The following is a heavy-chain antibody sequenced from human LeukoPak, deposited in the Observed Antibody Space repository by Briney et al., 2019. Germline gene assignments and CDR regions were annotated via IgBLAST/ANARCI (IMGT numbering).Heavy chain of an antibody. CDR3: AADSSGLLFDY. CDR2: IYYSGST. V-gene: IGHV4-61*01. D-gene: IGHD3-22*01. CDR1: GGSVSSGSHY. Sequence: PSETLSLTCTVSGGSVSSGSHYWSWIRQPPGKGLEWIGYIYYSGSTNYNPSLKSRVTISVDTSKNQFSLKLSSVTAADAAVYYCAADSSGLLFDYWGQGTLVTVSS. J-gene: IGHJ4*02.